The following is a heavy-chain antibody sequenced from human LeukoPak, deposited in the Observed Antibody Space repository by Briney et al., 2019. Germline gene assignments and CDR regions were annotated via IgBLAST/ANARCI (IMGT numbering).Heavy chain of an antibody. Sequence: SGGSLKLSCAASGFSVSGFEINWVRQAPGKGLEWVSTISGTGYTYYSDSAKGRFTISRDNSKNTVYLQMNSLRVDDTAVYYCAKYSGYNLGWGFDYWGQGTLVTVSS. J-gene: IGHJ4*02. CDR1: GFSVSGFE. V-gene: IGHV3-23*01. CDR2: ISGTGYT. CDR3: AKYSGYNLGWGFDY. D-gene: IGHD5-24*01.